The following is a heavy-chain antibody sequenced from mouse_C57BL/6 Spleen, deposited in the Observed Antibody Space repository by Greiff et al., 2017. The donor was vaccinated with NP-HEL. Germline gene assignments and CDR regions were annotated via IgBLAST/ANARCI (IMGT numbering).Heavy chain of an antibody. J-gene: IGHJ1*03. V-gene: IGHV1-63*01. Sequence: QVQLQPSFSSLVRPGTSVKMSCKASGYTFTNYWIGWAKQRPGHGLEWIGDIYPGGGYTNYNEKFKGKATLTADKSSSTAYMQFSSLTSEDSAIYYCARATVVAHWYFDVWGTGTTVTVSS. D-gene: IGHD1-1*01. CDR3: ARATVVAHWYFDV. CDR1: GYTFTNYW. CDR2: IYPGGGYT.